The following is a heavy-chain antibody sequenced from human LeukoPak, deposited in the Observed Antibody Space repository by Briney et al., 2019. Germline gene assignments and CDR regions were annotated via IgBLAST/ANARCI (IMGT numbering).Heavy chain of an antibody. V-gene: IGHV3-74*01. D-gene: IGHD4-11*01. Sequence: PGGSLRLSCAASGSTFSSYWMHWVRQAPGKGLVWVSRINSDGSSTSYADSVKGRFTISRDNAKNTLYLQMNSLRAEDTAVYYCARALTHSNYVPPYYFDYWGQGTLVTVSS. J-gene: IGHJ4*02. CDR1: GSTFSSYW. CDR3: ARALTHSNYVPPYYFDY. CDR2: INSDGSST.